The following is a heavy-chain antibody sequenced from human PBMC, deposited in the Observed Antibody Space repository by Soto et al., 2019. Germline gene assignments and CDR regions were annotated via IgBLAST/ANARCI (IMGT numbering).Heavy chain of an antibody. V-gene: IGHV3-23*01. CDR1: GFTFSSYA. CDR3: AKATYYYDSSGYFPFDY. Sequence: GGSLRLSCAASGFTFSSYAMSWVRQAPGKGLEWVSAISGSGGSTYYADSVKGRFTISRDNSKNTLYLQMNSLRAEDTAVYYCAKATYYYDSSGYFPFDYWGQGTLVTVSS. D-gene: IGHD3-22*01. J-gene: IGHJ4*02. CDR2: ISGSGGST.